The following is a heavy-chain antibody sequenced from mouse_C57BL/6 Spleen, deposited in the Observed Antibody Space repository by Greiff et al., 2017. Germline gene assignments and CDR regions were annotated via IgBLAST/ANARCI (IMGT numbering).Heavy chain of an antibody. CDR3: ARGGYSPWFAY. CDR2: IYPRDGST. D-gene: IGHD2-12*01. J-gene: IGHJ3*01. Sequence: VKLVESGPELVKPGASVKLSCKASGYTFTSYDINWVKQRPGQGLEWIGWIYPRDGSTKYNEKFKGKDTLTVDTSSSTAYMEPHSLTSEDSAVYFCARGGYSPWFAYWGQGTLVTVSA. V-gene: IGHV1-85*01. CDR1: GYTFTSYD.